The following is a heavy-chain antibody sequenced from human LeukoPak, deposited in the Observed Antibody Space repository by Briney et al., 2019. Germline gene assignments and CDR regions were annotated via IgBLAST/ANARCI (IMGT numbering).Heavy chain of an antibody. CDR1: GGSISSYY. CDR3: ARRYNWNDVQFRD. Sequence: SETLSLTCTVAGGSISSYYWSGIRQPPGKGLEWIGYIYYSGSTNYNPSLKSRVTILVDTSKNQFSLQLSSVTAADTAVYYCARRYNWNDVQFRDWGQGTLVTVSS. D-gene: IGHD1-20*01. J-gene: IGHJ4*02. CDR2: IYYSGST. V-gene: IGHV4-59*01.